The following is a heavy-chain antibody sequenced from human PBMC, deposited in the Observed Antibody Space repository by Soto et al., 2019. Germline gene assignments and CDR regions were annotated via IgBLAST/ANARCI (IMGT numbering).Heavy chain of an antibody. V-gene: IGHV1-69-2*01. Sequence: EVPLIQSGAAVKKPGATVKISCKVYGFIFRDYYMYWVQQAPGKGLEWMGRVETEDGETIYAEKFQGRVSITADTSRDIGNMALSGMTGEDTAVYYSATTTAVIVSQGTRAVWGQGTRVTVSP. D-gene: IGHD2-21*01. CDR3: ATTTAVIVSQGTRAV. J-gene: IGHJ6*01. CDR2: VETEDGET. CDR1: GFIFRDYY.